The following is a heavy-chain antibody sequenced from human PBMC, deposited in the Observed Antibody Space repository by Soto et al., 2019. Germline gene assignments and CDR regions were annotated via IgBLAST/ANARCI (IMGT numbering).Heavy chain of an antibody. D-gene: IGHD3-3*01. J-gene: IGHJ6*02. V-gene: IGHV1-58*01. CDR3: AAGHGTDYDSYPYYYYGMDV. CDR2: IVVGSGNT. Sequence: SVKVSCKASGFTFTSSAVQWVRQARGQRLEWIGWIVVGSGNTNYAQKFQERVTITRDMSTSTAYMELSSLRSEDTAVYYCAAGHGTDYDSYPYYYYGMDVWGQ. CDR1: GFTFTSSA.